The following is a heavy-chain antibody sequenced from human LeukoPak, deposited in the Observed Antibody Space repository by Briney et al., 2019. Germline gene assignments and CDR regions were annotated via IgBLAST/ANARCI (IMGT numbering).Heavy chain of an antibody. Sequence: AGGSLRLSCVASGFTFSSRDWMTWVRQAPGKGLEWVSYISGSSSTIYYADSVKGRFTISRDNAKNSLYLQMNSLRAEDTAVYYCAELGITMIGGVWGKGTTVTISS. D-gene: IGHD3-10*02. CDR2: ISGSSSTI. V-gene: IGHV3-48*04. CDR1: GFTFSSRDW. CDR3: AELGITMIGGV. J-gene: IGHJ6*04.